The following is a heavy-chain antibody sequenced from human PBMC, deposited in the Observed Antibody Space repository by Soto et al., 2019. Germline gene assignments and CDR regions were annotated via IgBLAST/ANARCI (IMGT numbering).Heavy chain of an antibody. Sequence: LRLSFAASGFTFSSYGMHWVRQAPGKGLEWVAVISYDGSNKYYADSVKGRFTISRDNSKNTLYLQMNSLRAEDTAVYYCAKDFFYWGQGTLVTVSS. V-gene: IGHV3-30*18. CDR3: AKDFFY. CDR1: GFTFSSYG. J-gene: IGHJ4*02. CDR2: ISYDGSNK.